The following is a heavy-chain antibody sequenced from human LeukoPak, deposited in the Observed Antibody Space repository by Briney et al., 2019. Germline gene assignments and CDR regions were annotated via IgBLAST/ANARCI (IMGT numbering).Heavy chain of an antibody. J-gene: IGHJ3*02. CDR1: GGSISSSSHY. CDR3: ARAEDAFDI. V-gene: IGHV4-39*07. CDR2: IYYSGST. Sequence: PSETLSLTCTVSGGSISSSSHYWGWIRQPPGKGLEWIGSIYYSGSTYYNPSLKSRVIISVDTSKNQFSLKLSSVTAADTAVYYCARAEDAFDIWGQGTMVTVSS. D-gene: IGHD1-14*01.